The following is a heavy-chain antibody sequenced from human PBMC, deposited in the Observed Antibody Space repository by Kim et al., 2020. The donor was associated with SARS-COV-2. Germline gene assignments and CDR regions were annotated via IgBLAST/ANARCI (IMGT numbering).Heavy chain of an antibody. CDR2: IIPIFGTA. J-gene: IGHJ4*02. CDR3: AREIGGYDSSGIPLDY. Sequence: SVKVSCKASGGTFSSYAISWVRQAPGQGLEWMGGIIPIFGTANYAQKFQGRVTITADESTSTAYMELSSLRSEDTAVYYCAREIGGYDSSGIPLDYWGQGTLVTVSS. V-gene: IGHV1-69*13. D-gene: IGHD3-22*01. CDR1: GGTFSSYA.